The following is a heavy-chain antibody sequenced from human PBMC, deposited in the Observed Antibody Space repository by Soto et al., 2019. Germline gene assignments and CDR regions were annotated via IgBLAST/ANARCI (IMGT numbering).Heavy chain of an antibody. D-gene: IGHD4-17*01. J-gene: IGHJ4*02. Sequence: PSETLSLTCTVSGGSISSSSYYWGWIRQPPGKGLEWIGSIYYSGSTYYNPSLKSRVTISVDTSKNQFSLKLSSVTAADTAVYYCARHDGGDHLDYWGQGTLVTVSS. CDR2: IYYSGST. CDR3: ARHDGGDHLDY. CDR1: GGSISSSSYY. V-gene: IGHV4-39*01.